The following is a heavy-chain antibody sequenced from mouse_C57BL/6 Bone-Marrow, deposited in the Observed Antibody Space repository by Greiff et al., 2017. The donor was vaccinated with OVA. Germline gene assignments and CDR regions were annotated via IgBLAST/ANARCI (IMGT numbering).Heavy chain of an antibody. CDR3: ARSGITTVVEGYWYFDV. Sequence: QVHVKQPGAELVKPGASVKLSCKASGYTFTSYWMHWVKQRPGRGLEWIGRIDPNSGGTKYNEKFKSKATLTVDKPSSTAYMQLSSLTSEDSAVYYCARSGITTVVEGYWYFDVWGTGTTVTVSS. D-gene: IGHD1-1*01. J-gene: IGHJ1*03. CDR1: GYTFTSYW. V-gene: IGHV1-72*01. CDR2: IDPNSGGT.